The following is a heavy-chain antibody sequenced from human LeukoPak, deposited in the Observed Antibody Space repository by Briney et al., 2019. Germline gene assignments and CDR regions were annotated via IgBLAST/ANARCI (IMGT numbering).Heavy chain of an antibody. CDR2: IWYDGSNK. CDR3: ARVGHDFWSGYSDYYYGMDV. Sequence: GRSLRLSCAASGFTFSSYGMHWVRQAPGKGLEWVAVIWYDGSNKYYADSVKGRFTISRDNSKNTLYLQMNSLRAEDTAVYYCARVGHDFWSGYSDYYYGMDVWGQGTTVTVSS. CDR1: GFTFSSYG. D-gene: IGHD3-3*01. V-gene: IGHV3-33*01. J-gene: IGHJ6*02.